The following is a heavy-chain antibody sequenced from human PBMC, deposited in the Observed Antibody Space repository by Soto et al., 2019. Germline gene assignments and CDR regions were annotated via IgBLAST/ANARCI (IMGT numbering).Heavy chain of an antibody. CDR2: INAGNGNT. D-gene: IGHD4-17*01. J-gene: IGHJ4*02. CDR3: ARLFYGGNPPFDY. V-gene: IGHV1-3*01. Sequence: EASVKVSCKASGYTFTSYAMHWVRQAPGQRLEWMGWINAGNGNTKYSQKFQGRVTITRDTSASTAYMELSSLRSEDTAVYYCARLFYGGNPPFDYWGQGTLVTVSS. CDR1: GYTFTSYA.